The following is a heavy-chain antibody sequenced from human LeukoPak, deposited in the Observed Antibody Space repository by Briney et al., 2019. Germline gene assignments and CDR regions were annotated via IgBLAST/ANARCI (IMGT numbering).Heavy chain of an antibody. D-gene: IGHD1-26*01. CDR1: GYSFTSYW. CDR3: ARLQGATTPNYYYGMDV. CDR2: IYPGDSDT. J-gene: IGHJ6*02. V-gene: IGHV5-51*01. Sequence: KAGESLKISCKGSGYSFTSYWIGWVRQMPGKGLEWMGIIYPGDSDTRYSPSFQGQVTISADKSISTAYLRWSSLKASDTAMYYCARLQGATTPNYYYGMDVWGQGTTVTVSS.